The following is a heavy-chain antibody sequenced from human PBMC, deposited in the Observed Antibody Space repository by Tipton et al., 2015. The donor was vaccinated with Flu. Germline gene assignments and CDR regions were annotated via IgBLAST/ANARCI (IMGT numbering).Heavy chain of an antibody. J-gene: IGHJ4*02. CDR2: INWNSANI. D-gene: IGHD2-2*01. CDR1: GFTFDDHA. V-gene: IGHV3-9*01. Sequence: SLRLSCAASGFTFDDHAMHWVRQAPGRGLEWVSGINWNSANIVYADSVKGRLTISRDNAKNSLYLQINSLRVEDTALYFCGKGYCSSTVCCVDYWGQGALVTVSS. CDR3: GKGYCSSTVCCVDY.